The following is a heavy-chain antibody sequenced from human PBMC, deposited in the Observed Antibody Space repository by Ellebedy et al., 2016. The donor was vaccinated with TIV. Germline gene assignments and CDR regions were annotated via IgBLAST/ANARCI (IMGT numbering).Heavy chain of an antibody. J-gene: IGHJ4*02. Sequence: GESLKISCATSGFTFTNAWMNWVRQAPGKGLEWVGRIKRKTDGGTTDYAAPVKGRFTSSRDDSKSTLYLQMNSLKTEDTAMYYCTAGGEGFDYWGQGTLVTVSS. CDR2: IKRKTDGGTT. CDR1: GFTFTNAW. V-gene: IGHV3-15*01. D-gene: IGHD3-16*01. CDR3: TAGGEGFDY.